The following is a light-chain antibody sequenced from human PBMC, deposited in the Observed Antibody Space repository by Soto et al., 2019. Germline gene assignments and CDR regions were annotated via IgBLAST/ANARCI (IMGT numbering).Light chain of an antibody. Sequence: QSVLTQPPSASGTPGQRVTISCSGSSSNIGRSYVFWYKQLPGTAPRLLIYRNNQRPSGFPDRFAGSKSGTGASLAISGLRSDDEAVYYCAAWDDSLSGVVFGGGTKLTVL. CDR3: AAWDDSLSGVV. J-gene: IGLJ2*01. CDR1: SSNIGRSY. V-gene: IGLV1-47*01. CDR2: RNN.